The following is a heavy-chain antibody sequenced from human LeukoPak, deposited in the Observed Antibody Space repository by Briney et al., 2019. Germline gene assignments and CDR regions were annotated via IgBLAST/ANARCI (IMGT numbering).Heavy chain of an antibody. J-gene: IGHJ4*02. CDR1: GFTFSSYS. CDR3: ANQYG. D-gene: IGHD3-10*01. V-gene: IGHV3-53*01. CDR2: IYTDDKK. Sequence: GGSLRLSCAASGFTFSSYSMNWVRQAPGKGLEWLAGIYTDDKKVYANPEKGRFTISRDKSKNMLYFQMNALRAEDTAIYYCANQYGGGQGTLVTVSS.